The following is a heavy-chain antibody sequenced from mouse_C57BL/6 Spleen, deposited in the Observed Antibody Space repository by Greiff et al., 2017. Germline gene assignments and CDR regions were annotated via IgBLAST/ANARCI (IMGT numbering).Heavy chain of an antibody. CDR3: ARAQIYYDYDSQAWFAY. CDR2: ISYDGSN. D-gene: IGHD2-4*01. CDR1: GYSITSGYY. Sequence: EVHLVESGPGLVKPSQSLSLTCSVTGYSITSGYYWNWIRQFPGNKLEWMGYISYDGSNNYNPSLKNRISITRDTSKNQFFLKLNSVTTEDTATYYCARAQIYYDYDSQAWFAYWGQGTLVTVSA. V-gene: IGHV3-6*01. J-gene: IGHJ3*01.